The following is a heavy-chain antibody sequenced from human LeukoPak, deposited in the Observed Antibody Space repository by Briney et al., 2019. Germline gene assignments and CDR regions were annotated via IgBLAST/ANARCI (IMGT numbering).Heavy chain of an antibody. Sequence: GGSLRLSCAASGFTFSSFAINWVRQAPGKGPEWVAVISYDGSNKYYADSVKGRFTISRDNSKNTLYLQMNSLRAEDTAVYYCASYGYVLASDWGQGTLVTVSS. J-gene: IGHJ4*02. D-gene: IGHD3-16*01. CDR1: GFTFSSFA. CDR3: ASYGYVLASD. V-gene: IGHV3-30-3*01. CDR2: ISYDGSNK.